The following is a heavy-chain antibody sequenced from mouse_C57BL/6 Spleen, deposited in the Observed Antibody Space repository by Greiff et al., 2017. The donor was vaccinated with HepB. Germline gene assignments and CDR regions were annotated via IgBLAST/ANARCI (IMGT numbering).Heavy chain of an antibody. CDR1: GYSITSGYY. V-gene: IGHV3-6*01. Sequence: VQLKESGPGLVKPSQSLSLTCSVTGYSITSGYYWNWIRQFPGNKLEWMGYISYDGSNNYNPSLKNRISITRDTSKNQFFLKLNSVTTEDTATYYCARGLGRRYFDVWGTGTTVTVSS. D-gene: IGHD4-1*01. CDR3: ARGLGRRYFDV. J-gene: IGHJ1*03. CDR2: ISYDGSN.